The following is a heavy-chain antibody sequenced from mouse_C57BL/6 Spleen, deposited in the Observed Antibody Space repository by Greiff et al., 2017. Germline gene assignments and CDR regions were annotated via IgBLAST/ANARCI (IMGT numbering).Heavy chain of an antibody. J-gene: IGHJ3*01. CDR2: INPSNGGT. CDR1: GYTFTSYW. V-gene: IGHV1-53*01. Sequence: QVQLQQPGTELVKPGASVKLSCKASGYTFTSYWMHWVKQRPGQGLEWIGNINPSNGGTNYNEKFKSKATLTVDKSSSTAYMQLSSLTSEDSAVYYCARPAVDSSGYVAWFAYCGQGTLVTVSA. D-gene: IGHD3-2*02. CDR3: ARPAVDSSGYVAWFAY.